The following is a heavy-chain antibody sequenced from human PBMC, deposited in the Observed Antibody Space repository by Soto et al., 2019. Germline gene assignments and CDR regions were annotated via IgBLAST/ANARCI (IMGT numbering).Heavy chain of an antibody. CDR2: ISGSGGRT. Sequence: GGSLRLCCVASRFPFSSYAMSWVRQTPGKGLEWVSGISGSGGRTYYADSVKGRFTISRDNSNNTLSLQMHILRVEDTAVYFCAKGGYYSLFDIWGQGTMVTVSS. CDR1: RFPFSSYA. CDR3: AKGGYYSLFDI. V-gene: IGHV3-23*01. D-gene: IGHD3-16*01. J-gene: IGHJ3*02.